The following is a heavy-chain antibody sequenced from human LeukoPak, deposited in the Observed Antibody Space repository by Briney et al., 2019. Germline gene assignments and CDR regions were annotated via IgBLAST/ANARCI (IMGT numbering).Heavy chain of an antibody. V-gene: IGHV1-69*13. Sequence: SVKVSCKASGGTFSSYAISWVRQAPGQGLEWMGRIIPIFGTANYAQKFQGRVTITADESTSTAYMELSSLRSEDTAVYYCARDPYYDKSGSGDYYYYMDVWGEGTTVTVSS. D-gene: IGHD3-22*01. CDR1: GGTFSSYA. CDR2: IIPIFGTA. CDR3: ARDPYYDKSGSGDYYYYMDV. J-gene: IGHJ6*03.